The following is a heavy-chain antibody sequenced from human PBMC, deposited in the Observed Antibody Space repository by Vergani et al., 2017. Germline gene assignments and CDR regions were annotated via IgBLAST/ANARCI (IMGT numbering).Heavy chain of an antibody. CDR1: GFTFSGSA. CDR2: IRSKANSYAT. D-gene: IGHD3-10*01. CDR3: TRPGSYDYYYYYGMDV. Sequence: EVQLVESGGGLVQPGGSLKLSCAASGFTFSGSAMHWVRQASGKGLEWVGRIRSKANSYATAYAASVNGRFTISRDDSKNTAYLQMNSLKTEDTAVYYWTRPGSYDYYYYYGMDVWGQGTTVTVSS. J-gene: IGHJ6*02. V-gene: IGHV3-73*01.